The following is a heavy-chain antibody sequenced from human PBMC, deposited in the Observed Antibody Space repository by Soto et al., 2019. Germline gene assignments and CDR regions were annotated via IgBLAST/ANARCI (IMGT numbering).Heavy chain of an antibody. D-gene: IGHD2-8*01. Sequence: QVHLQESGPGLVKPSETLSLICGVSGDSISRVNWWRWVRHSPGKGLEWIGEIYHSGSTNYNPSLRSRVTMSVDKSKNQFSLQLTSVTAADTAVYYCATFSGFFTISPYDAWGQGILVTVSS. CDR1: GDSISRVNW. J-gene: IGHJ5*02. CDR2: IYHSGST. V-gene: IGHV4-4*02. CDR3: ATFSGFFTISPYDA.